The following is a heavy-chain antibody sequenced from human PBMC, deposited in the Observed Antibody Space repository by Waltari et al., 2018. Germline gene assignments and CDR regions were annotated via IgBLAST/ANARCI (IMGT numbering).Heavy chain of an antibody. V-gene: IGHV4-39*01. CDR3: ARQGEVVPETYYYFDY. Sequence: QLQLQESGPGLVKPSETLSLTCTVSGGSISSSSYYWGWIRQPPGKGLEWIGSIYYSGRTNYNPPLKRRVTISVDTSKNQFSLKLSSVTAADTAVYYCARQGEVVPETYYYFDYWGQGTLVTVSS. CDR2: IYYSGRT. J-gene: IGHJ4*02. D-gene: IGHD2-2*01. CDR1: GGSISSSSYY.